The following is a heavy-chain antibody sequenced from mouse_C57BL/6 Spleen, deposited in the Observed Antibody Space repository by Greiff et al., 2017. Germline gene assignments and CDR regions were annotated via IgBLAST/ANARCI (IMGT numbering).Heavy chain of an antibody. V-gene: IGHV5-2*01. CDR2: INSDGGST. CDR3: ARHEGNYGWFAY. CDR1: EYAFTSYD. Sequence: EVKLVESGGGLVQPGASLKLSCESNEYAFTSYDMSWVRKTPEKRLELVAAINSDGGSTYYPDTMKGRFIISRDNTEKTLYLQMSSLRSEDTALYYCARHEGNYGWFAYWGQGTLVTVSA. J-gene: IGHJ3*01. D-gene: IGHD2-1*01.